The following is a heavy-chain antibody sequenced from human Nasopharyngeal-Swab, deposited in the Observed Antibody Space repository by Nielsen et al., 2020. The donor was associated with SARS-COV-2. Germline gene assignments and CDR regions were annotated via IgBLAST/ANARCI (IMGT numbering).Heavy chain of an antibody. CDR3: AKLDMVRGVIITSYAFDI. V-gene: IGHV3-30*18. CDR2: ISYDGSNK. Sequence: VRQAPGKFFDWVAVISYDGSNKYYADSVKGRFTISRDNSKNTLYLQMNSLRAEDTAVYYCAKLDMVRGVIITSYAFDIWGQGTMVTVSS. D-gene: IGHD3-10*01. J-gene: IGHJ3*02.